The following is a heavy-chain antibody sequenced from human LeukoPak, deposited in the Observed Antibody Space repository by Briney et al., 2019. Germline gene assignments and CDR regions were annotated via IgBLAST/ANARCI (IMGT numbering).Heavy chain of an antibody. CDR3: ATGLVAH. V-gene: IGHV3-21*01. CDR1: RITFSNYT. Sequence: GGSLRLSCAASRITFSNYTMNWFRQAPGKGLEWVSTISGSSSRIYYTESVKGRFTVSRDNAKKSLHLQMTSLRVEDTAIYYCATGLVAHWGQGTLVTVSS. D-gene: IGHD6-6*01. J-gene: IGHJ4*02. CDR2: ISGSSSRI.